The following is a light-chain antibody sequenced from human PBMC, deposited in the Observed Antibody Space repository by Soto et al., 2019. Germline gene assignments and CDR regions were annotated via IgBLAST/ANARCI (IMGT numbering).Light chain of an antibody. Sequence: QSALTQPPSASGSPGQSVTISCTGTSSDVGGYNYVSWYQHHTGKAPKIMIYEVSKRPFGVPDRFSGSKSGNTASLTVSGLQAEDEADYYCSSYAGSNNYVFGTGTKVTVL. CDR3: SSYAGSNNYV. V-gene: IGLV2-8*01. CDR2: EVS. J-gene: IGLJ1*01. CDR1: SSDVGGYNY.